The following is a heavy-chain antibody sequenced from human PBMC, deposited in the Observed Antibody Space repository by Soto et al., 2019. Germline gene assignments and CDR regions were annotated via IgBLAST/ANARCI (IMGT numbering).Heavy chain of an antibody. CDR3: ARGRLDFDGRGYYHFDS. D-gene: IGHD3-22*01. CDR2: INPNSGGT. CDR1: GYTFTGYY. Sequence: ASVKVSCKASGYTFTGYYMHWVRQAPGQGFEWMGWINPNSGGTNYAQKFHGSVTLTRDTSIMTAYMELSGLRSDDTAIYYCARGRLDFDGRGYYHFDSWGQGTLVTVSS. V-gene: IGHV1-2*02. J-gene: IGHJ4*02.